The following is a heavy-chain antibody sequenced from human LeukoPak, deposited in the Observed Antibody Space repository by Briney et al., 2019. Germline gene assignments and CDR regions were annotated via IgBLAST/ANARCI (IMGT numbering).Heavy chain of an antibody. CDR2: IIIISSTI. V-gene: IGHV3-48*01. D-gene: IGHD4-17*01. CDR1: GFTFSSYS. J-gene: IGHJ6*03. CDR3: ASPKGFYGDYSNYGYYMDV. Sequence: VGALRLSCAASGFTFSSYSMNWVRQAPGKGLGWGSYIIIISSTIYNASSVKGRFTISRDNAKNSLYLQMNSLRAEDTAVYYCASPKGFYGDYSNYGYYMDVWGKGTTVTASS.